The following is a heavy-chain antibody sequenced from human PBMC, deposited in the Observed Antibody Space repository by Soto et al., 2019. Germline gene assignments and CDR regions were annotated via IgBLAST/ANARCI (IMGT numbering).Heavy chain of an antibody. J-gene: IGHJ5*02. CDR3: ARDLVIPAEGYNWFDP. D-gene: IGHD2-21*01. CDR2: IYYSGST. Sequence: SETLSLTCTVSGGSISSGGYYWSWIRQHPGKGLEWIGYIYYSGSTYYNPSLKSRVTISVDTSKNQFSLKLSSVTAADTAVYYCARDLVIPAEGYNWFDPWGQGTLVTVSS. CDR1: GGSISSGGYY. V-gene: IGHV4-31*03.